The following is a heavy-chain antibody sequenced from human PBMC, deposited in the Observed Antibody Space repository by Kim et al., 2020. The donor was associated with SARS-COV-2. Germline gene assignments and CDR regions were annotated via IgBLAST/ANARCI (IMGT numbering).Heavy chain of an antibody. CDR1: GGSISSGGYY. J-gene: IGHJ1*01. V-gene: IGHV4-31*03. CDR2: IYYSGST. CDR3: ARCRGSSWYGHFQH. Sequence: SETLSLTCTVSGGSISSGGYYWSWIRQHPGKGLEWIGYIYYSGSTYYNPSLKSRVTISVDTSKNQFSLKLSSVTAADTAVYYCARCRGSSWYGHFQHWGQGTLVTVSS. D-gene: IGHD6-13*01.